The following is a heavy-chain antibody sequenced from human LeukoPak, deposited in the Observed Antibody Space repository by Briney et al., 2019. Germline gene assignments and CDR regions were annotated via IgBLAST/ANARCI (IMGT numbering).Heavy chain of an antibody. J-gene: IGHJ4*02. CDR3: TRSQVEGYDSSGYYYYDY. CDR1: GFTFSSYS. Sequence: GGSLRLSCAASGFTFSSYSMNWVRQAPGKGLEWVSYISSSSSTIYYADSVKGRFTISRDNAKNSLYLQMNSLRAEETAVYYCTRSQVEGYDSSGYYYYDYWGQGTLVTVSS. V-gene: IGHV3-48*04. CDR2: ISSSSSTI. D-gene: IGHD3-22*01.